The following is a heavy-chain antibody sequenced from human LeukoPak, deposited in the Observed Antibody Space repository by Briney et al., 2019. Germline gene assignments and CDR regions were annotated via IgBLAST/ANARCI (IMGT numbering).Heavy chain of an antibody. D-gene: IGHD6-19*01. CDR1: GGSISSSNYY. Sequence: PSETLSLTCTVSGGSISSSNYYWGWIRQPPGKGLEWIGSIYYSGSTSYNPSLKSRVTISVDTPKNQFSLKVSSVTAADTAVYYCARNFSSGWFDYWGQGTLVTVSS. J-gene: IGHJ4*02. V-gene: IGHV4-39*07. CDR2: IYYSGST. CDR3: ARNFSSGWFDY.